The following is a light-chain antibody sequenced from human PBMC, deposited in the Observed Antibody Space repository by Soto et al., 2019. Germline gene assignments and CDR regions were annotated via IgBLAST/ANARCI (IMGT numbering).Light chain of an antibody. V-gene: IGLV4-69*01. J-gene: IGLJ2*01. CDR1: SGHSNYA. CDR3: QTWGTGIKVV. Sequence: QLVLTQSPSASASLGASVKLTCTLSSGHSNYAIAWHQQQPEKGPRYLMRVNGDGSHNKGDGIPDRFSGSSSGAERYLTISSLQSEDEADYYCQTWGTGIKVVFGGGTKRTVL. CDR2: VNGDGSH.